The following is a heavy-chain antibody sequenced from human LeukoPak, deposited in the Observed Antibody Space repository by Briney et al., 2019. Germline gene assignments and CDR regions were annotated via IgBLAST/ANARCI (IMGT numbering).Heavy chain of an antibody. Sequence: GRSLRLSCAASGFTFSSYGMHWVRQAPGKGLEWVAVISYDGSNKYYADSVKGRFTISRDNSENTLYLQMNSLRAEDTAVYYCAKDPHRDIEYYYGSGSYYNSWGQGTLVTVSS. J-gene: IGHJ4*02. CDR2: ISYDGSNK. CDR3: AKDPHRDIEYYYGSGSYYNS. CDR1: GFTFSSYG. D-gene: IGHD3-10*01. V-gene: IGHV3-30*18.